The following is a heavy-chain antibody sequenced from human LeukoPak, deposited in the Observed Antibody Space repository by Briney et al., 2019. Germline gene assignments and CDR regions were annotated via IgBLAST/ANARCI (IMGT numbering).Heavy chain of an antibody. Sequence: SETLSLTCAVYGGSFSGYCWSWLRQPPGKGLEWIGEINHSGSTNYNPSLKSRVTISVDTSKNQFSLKLSSVTAADTAVYYCASLWGSDYWGQGTLVTVSS. CDR3: ASLWGSDY. CDR1: GGSFSGYC. CDR2: INHSGST. V-gene: IGHV4-34*01. D-gene: IGHD7-27*01. J-gene: IGHJ4*02.